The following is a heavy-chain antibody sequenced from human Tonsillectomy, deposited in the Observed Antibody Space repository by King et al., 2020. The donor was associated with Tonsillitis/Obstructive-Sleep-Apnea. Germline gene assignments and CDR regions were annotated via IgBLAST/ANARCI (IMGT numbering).Heavy chain of an antibody. J-gene: IGHJ4*02. V-gene: IGHV3-30*04. Sequence: QLVQSGGGVVQPGRSLRLSCAASGFTFSSYAMHWVRQAPGKGLEWVAVISYDGSNKYYADSVKGRFTISRDNSKNTLYLQMNSLRAEDTAVYYCARGETGDPFDYWGQGTLVTVSS. D-gene: IGHD7-27*01. CDR3: ARGETGDPFDY. CDR1: GFTFSSYA. CDR2: ISYDGSNK.